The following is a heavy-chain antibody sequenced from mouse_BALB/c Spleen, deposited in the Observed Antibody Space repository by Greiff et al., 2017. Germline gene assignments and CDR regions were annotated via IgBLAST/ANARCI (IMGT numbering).Heavy chain of an antibody. D-gene: IGHD2-10*02. J-gene: IGHJ4*01. Sequence: EVQLVESGGGLVQPGGSMKLSCVASGFTFSNYWMNWVRQSPEKGLEWVAEIRLKSNNYATHYAESVKGRFTISRDDSKSSVYLQMNNLRAEDTGIYYCTGYGNYYYAMDYWGQGTSVTVSS. V-gene: IGHV6-6*02. CDR2: IRLKSNNYAT. CDR1: GFTFSNYW. CDR3: TGYGNYYYAMDY.